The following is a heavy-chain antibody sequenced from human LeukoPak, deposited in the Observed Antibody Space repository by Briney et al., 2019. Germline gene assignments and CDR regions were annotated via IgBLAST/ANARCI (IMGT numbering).Heavy chain of an antibody. V-gene: IGHV4-4*07. CDR1: GGSVTGYY. J-gene: IGHJ4*02. CDR3: ARDRVTMKMGLDY. Sequence: PSETLSLTCTVSGGSVTGYYWSWIRQPAEKGLEWIGRIHGSGSTNYNPSLKSRVTMSADTSKNQFSLKLSSVTAADTAVYYCARDRVTMKMGLDYWGQGTLVTVSS. CDR2: IHGSGST. D-gene: IGHD3-22*01.